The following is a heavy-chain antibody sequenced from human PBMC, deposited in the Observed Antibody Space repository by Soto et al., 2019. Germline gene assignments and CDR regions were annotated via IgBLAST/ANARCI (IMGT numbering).Heavy chain of an antibody. CDR1: GGTFSSYA. V-gene: IGHV1-69*13. Sequence: ASVKVSCKAPGGTFSSYAISWVRQAPGQGLEWMGGIIPIFGTANYAQKFQGRVTITADESTSTAYMELSSLRSEDTAVYYCARVVAAAGGGGPHYYYGMDVWGQGTTVTVSS. J-gene: IGHJ6*02. D-gene: IGHD6-13*01. CDR3: ARVVAAAGGGGPHYYYGMDV. CDR2: IIPIFGTA.